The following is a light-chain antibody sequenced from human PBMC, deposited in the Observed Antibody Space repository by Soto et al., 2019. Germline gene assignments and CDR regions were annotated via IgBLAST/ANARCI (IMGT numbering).Light chain of an antibody. CDR3: QEYNTYSWA. J-gene: IGKJ1*01. CDR1: QSINRW. Sequence: DIQMSQSPSSLSASIGYSFTITCRASQSINRWLAWYQQKPGRAPKLLIYDASSLQSGVPSRFSGSGSGTEFALTISSLQPDDFATYHCQEYNTYSWAFGQGTKGDIK. V-gene: IGKV1-5*01. CDR2: DAS.